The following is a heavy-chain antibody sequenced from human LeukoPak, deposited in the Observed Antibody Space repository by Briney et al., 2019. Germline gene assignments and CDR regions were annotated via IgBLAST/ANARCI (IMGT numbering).Heavy chain of an antibody. CDR1: GFTFSNYS. CDR3: AKDFISGSAH. CDR2: ITSTSSII. D-gene: IGHD6-19*01. Sequence: GGSLRLSCAASGFTFSNYSMNWVRQAPGKGLEWISYITSTSSIILYADSVKGRFTISRDDSRNTLYLQMNSLRAEDTAVYFCAKDFISGSAHWGQGTLVTVSS. J-gene: IGHJ4*02. V-gene: IGHV3-48*01.